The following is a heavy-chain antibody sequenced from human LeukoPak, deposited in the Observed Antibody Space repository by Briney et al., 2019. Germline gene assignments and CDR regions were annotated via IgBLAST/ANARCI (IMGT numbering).Heavy chain of an antibody. CDR1: GYSFPSFR. D-gene: IGHD1-7*01. CDR3: ARAGSTGTTALGWFDP. J-gene: IGHJ5*02. CDR2: IYPGDSDT. Sequence: GESLKISCKGSGYSFPSFRIGWVRQVPGKGLEWMGIIYPGDSDTRYSPAFQGQVPISADKSISTAYLQWSSQKASDTAMYYCARAGSTGTTALGWFDPWGQGTLVTVSS. V-gene: IGHV5-51*01.